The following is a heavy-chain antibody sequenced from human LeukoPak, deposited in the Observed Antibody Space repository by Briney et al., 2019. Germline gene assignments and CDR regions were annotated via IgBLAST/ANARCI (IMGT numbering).Heavy chain of an antibody. CDR3: ARAHIGNDLFIDY. V-gene: IGHV1-2*02. Sequence: ASVKVSCKASGYTFTGYYMHWVRQAPGQGLEWMGWINPYSGATNYAQKFQGRVTMTRDTSIGTAYMDLSSLKSDDTAVYYCARAHIGNDLFIDYWGQGTLVTVSS. J-gene: IGHJ4*02. CDR2: INPYSGAT. D-gene: IGHD2-21*01. CDR1: GYTFTGYY.